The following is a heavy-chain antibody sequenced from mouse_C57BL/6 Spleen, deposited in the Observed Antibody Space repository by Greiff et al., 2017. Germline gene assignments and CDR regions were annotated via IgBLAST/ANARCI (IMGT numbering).Heavy chain of an antibody. CDR2: ISYDGSN. V-gene: IGHV3-6*01. J-gene: IGHJ2*01. CDR1: GYSITSGYY. CDR3: ARDGNYVNYFDY. Sequence: VQLKESGPGLVKPSQSLSLTCSVTGYSITSGYYWNWIRQFPGNKLEWMGYISYDGSNNYNPSLKNRISITRDTSKNQFFLKLNSVTTEDTATYYCARDGNYVNYFDYWGQGPTLTVSS. D-gene: IGHD2-1*01.